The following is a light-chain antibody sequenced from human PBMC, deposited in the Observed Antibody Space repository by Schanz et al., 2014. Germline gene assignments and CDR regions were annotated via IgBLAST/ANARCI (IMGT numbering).Light chain of an antibody. CDR1: QSVTSTY. V-gene: IGKV3-20*01. J-gene: IGKJ3*01. CDR3: QQYNNWSS. CDR2: GAS. Sequence: EIVLTQSPGPLSLSPGQRATLSCRASQSVTSTYVAWYQQKPGQAPRLLIYGASSRASGIPDRFSGSGSGTDFTLTISSLQSEDFAVYYCQQYNNWSSFGPGTKVDIK.